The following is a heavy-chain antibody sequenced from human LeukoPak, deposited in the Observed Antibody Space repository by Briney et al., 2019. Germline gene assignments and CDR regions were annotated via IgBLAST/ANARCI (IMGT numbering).Heavy chain of an antibody. J-gene: IGHJ5*02. Sequence: GASVKISCKASGYTFTSYGISWVRQAPGQGLEWMGWITTYNGYTNYAQKLQGRVTMTTDTSTSTAYMELSSLRSEDTAVYYCARVDPWEGYCSSTSCYPSWFDPWGQGTLVTVSS. V-gene: IGHV1-18*01. CDR1: GYTFTSYG. CDR3: ARVDPWEGYCSSTSCYPSWFDP. D-gene: IGHD2-2*01. CDR2: ITTYNGYT.